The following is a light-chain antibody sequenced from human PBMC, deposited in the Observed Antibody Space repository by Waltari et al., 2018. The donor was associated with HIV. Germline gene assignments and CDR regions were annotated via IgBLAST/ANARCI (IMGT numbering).Light chain of an antibody. Sequence: QSALTQPASVSGSPGQSITISCTGTSSDVGGYNYVSWYQQHPGKAPKLMIYDVSKRPSCVPDRFSGSKSGNTASLTISGLQAEDEADYYCCSYAGSLWVFGGGTKLTVL. CDR2: DVS. CDR1: SSDVGGYNY. J-gene: IGLJ3*02. V-gene: IGLV2-11*01. CDR3: CSYAGSLWV.